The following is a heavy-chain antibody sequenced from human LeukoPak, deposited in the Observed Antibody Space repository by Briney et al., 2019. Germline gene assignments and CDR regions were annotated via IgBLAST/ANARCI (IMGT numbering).Heavy chain of an antibody. CDR1: GYTFTGYY. CDR3: ARERSSSWYASIPFDY. D-gene: IGHD6-13*01. Sequence: ASVKVSCKASGYTFTGYYIHWVRQAPGQGLEWMGWINPNSGGTNYAQKFQGRVTMTRDTSISTAYMELSRLRSDDTAVYYCARERSSSWYASIPFDYWGQGTLVTVSS. V-gene: IGHV1-2*02. J-gene: IGHJ4*02. CDR2: INPNSGGT.